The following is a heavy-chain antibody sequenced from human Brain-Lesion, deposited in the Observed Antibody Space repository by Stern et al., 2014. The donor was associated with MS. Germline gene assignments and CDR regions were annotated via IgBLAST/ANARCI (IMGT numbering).Heavy chain of an antibody. V-gene: IGHV3-9*01. J-gene: IGHJ4*02. D-gene: IGHD3-22*01. CDR3: TKDSGYFSGLFDS. Sequence: EVQLVESGGGLVQPGRSLRLSCAASGFTFDDFAMHWVRQAPGKGLEWVPGINWNSGSLAYADSVKGRFSISRDSAKNSLFLQMNSLRPEDTALYYCTKDSGYFSGLFDSWGQGTLVTVSS. CDR2: INWNSGSL. CDR1: GFTFDDFA.